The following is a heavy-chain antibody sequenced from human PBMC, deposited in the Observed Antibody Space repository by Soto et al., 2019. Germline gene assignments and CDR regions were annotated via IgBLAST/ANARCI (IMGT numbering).Heavy chain of an antibody. Sequence: ASVKVSCKASGYTFTSYGISWVRQAPGQGLEWMGWISAYNGNTNYAQKLQGRVNMTTDTSTSTAYMELRSLRSDDTAVYYCARVSESSSSVAYYYYYGMDVWGQGTTVTVSS. CDR3: ARVSESSSSVAYYYYYGMDV. V-gene: IGHV1-18*01. CDR2: ISAYNGNT. D-gene: IGHD6-6*01. CDR1: GYTFTSYG. J-gene: IGHJ6*02.